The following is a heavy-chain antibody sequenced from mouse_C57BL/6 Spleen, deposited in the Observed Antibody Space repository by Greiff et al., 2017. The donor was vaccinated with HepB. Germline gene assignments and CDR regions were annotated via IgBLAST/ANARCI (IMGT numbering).Heavy chain of an antibody. V-gene: IGHV1-4*01. CDR2: INPSSGYT. CDR3: ARSGGSSYDFDY. D-gene: IGHD1-1*01. CDR1: GYTFTSYT. Sequence: VQLQQSGAELARPGASVKMSCKASGYTFTSYTMHWVKQRPGQGLEWIGYINPSSGYTKYNQKFKDKATLTADKPSSKAYMQLSSLTSEDSAVYYCARSGGSSYDFDYWGQGTTLTVSS. J-gene: IGHJ2*01.